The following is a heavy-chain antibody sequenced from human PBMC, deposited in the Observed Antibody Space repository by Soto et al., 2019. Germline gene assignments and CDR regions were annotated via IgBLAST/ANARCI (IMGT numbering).Heavy chain of an antibody. V-gene: IGHV4-59*12. Sequence: SETLSLTCTVSGGSISSYYWSWIRQPPGKGLEWIGYIYYSGSTNYNPSLKSRVTISVDTSKNQFSLKLSSVTAADTAVYYCASLEGVYYGSGTYWGQGTLVTVSS. CDR2: IYYSGST. CDR1: GGSISSYY. CDR3: ASLEGVYYGSGTY. D-gene: IGHD3-10*01. J-gene: IGHJ4*02.